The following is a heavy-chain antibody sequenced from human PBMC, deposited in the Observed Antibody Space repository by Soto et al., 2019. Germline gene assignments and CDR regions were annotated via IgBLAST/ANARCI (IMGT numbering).Heavy chain of an antibody. CDR1: GGSFSGYY. V-gene: IGHV4-34*01. CDR2: INHSGST. J-gene: IGHJ5*02. Sequence: SETLSLTCAVYGGSFSGYYWSWIRQPPGKGLEWIGEINHSGSTNYNPSLKSRVTISVDTSKNQFSLKLSSVTAADTAVYYCARRASFGVVPNWFDPWGQGTLVTVSS. CDR3: ARRASFGVVPNWFDP. D-gene: IGHD3-3*01.